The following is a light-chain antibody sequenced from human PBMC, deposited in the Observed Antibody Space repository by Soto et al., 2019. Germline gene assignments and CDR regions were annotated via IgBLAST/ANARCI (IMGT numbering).Light chain of an antibody. J-gene: IGLJ1*01. CDR1: SSDGGGYNY. CDR3: SSYTSSSTRV. Sequence: QSALTQPASVSGSPGQSITISCTGTSSDGGGYNYVSWYQQHPGKAPKVMIYEVSKRPSGVSNRFSGSKSGNTASLTISGLQAEDEADYYCSSYTSSSTRVFGTGTKVTVL. CDR2: EVS. V-gene: IGLV2-14*01.